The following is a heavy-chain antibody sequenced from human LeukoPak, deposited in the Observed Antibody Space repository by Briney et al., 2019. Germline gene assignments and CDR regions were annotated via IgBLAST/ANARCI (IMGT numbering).Heavy chain of an antibody. CDR3: ARDADILTGYYTGNFDY. J-gene: IGHJ4*02. CDR1: GFTFSSYW. CDR2: IKQDGSEK. Sequence: GGSLRLSCAASGFTFSSYWMSWVRQAPGKGLEWVANIKQDGSEKYYVDSVKGRFTISRDNAKNSLYLQMSSLRAEDTAVYYFARDADILTGYYTGNFDYWGQGTMVTVSS. V-gene: IGHV3-7*03. D-gene: IGHD3-9*01.